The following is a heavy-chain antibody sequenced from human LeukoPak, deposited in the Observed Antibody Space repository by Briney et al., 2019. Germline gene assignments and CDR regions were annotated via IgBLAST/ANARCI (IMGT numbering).Heavy chain of an antibody. D-gene: IGHD3-9*01. J-gene: IGHJ4*02. Sequence: TSETLSLTCTVSGGSISSYYWSWIRQPAGKGLEWIGRIYSSGNINYNPSLKSRVTMSADTSKNQFSLKLSSVTAADTAVYYCARVLDNPLTCDYWGQGTLVTVSS. V-gene: IGHV4-4*07. CDR3: ARVLDNPLTCDY. CDR1: GGSISSYY. CDR2: IYSSGNI.